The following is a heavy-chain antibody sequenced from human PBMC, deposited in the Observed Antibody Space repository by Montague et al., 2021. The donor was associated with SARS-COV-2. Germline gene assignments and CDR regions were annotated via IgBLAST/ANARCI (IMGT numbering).Heavy chain of an antibody. V-gene: IGHV3-74*01. D-gene: IGHD2-21*01. CDR1: GFGFSVYW. Sequence: SLRLSCAASGFGFSVYWMYWVRQAPGKGLVWVSRISPDGSDTAYADFVKGRFMISRDNAGDTLYLQMNSLRADDAALYYCARELWSAGEYWGQGALVTASS. J-gene: IGHJ4*02. CDR2: ISPDGSDT. CDR3: ARELWSAGEY.